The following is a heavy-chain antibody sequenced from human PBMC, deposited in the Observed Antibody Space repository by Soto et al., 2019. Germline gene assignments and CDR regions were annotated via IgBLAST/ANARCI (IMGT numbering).Heavy chain of an antibody. V-gene: IGHV1-3*01. D-gene: IGHD1-26*01. J-gene: IGHJ4*02. Sequence: GASVKVSCKASGYTFTSYAMHWVRQAPGQRREWMGWINAGNGNTKYSQKFQGRVTITRDTSASTAYMELSSLRSEDTAVYYCARAEWELLGFDYWGQGTLVTVSS. CDR3: ARAEWELLGFDY. CDR1: GYTFTSYA. CDR2: INAGNGNT.